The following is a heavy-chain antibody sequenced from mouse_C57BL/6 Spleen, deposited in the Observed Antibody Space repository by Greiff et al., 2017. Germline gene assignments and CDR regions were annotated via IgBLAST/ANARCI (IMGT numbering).Heavy chain of an antibody. J-gene: IGHJ2*01. D-gene: IGHD1-1*01. CDR3: AREGFITTVSFDY. CDR1: GYAFSSYW. V-gene: IGHV1-80*01. Sequence: QVQLQQSGAELVKPGASVKISCKASGYAFSSYWMNWVKQRPGKGLEWIGQIYPGDGDTNYNGKFKGKATLTADKSSSTAYMQLSSLTSEDSAVYFGAREGFITTVSFDYWGQGTTLTVSS. CDR2: IYPGDGDT.